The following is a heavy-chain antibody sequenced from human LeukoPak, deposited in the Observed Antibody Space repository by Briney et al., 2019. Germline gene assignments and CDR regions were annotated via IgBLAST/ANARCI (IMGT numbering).Heavy chain of an antibody. CDR2: ISAYNGNT. Sequence: ASVKVSCKASGYTFTSYGISWVRQAPGQGLEWMGWISAYNGNTNHAQKLQGRVTMTTDTSTSTAYMELRSLRSDDTAVYYCAREDSINHYDSRGDAFDIWGQGTMVTVSS. CDR3: AREDSINHYDSRGDAFDI. V-gene: IGHV1-18*01. D-gene: IGHD3-22*01. CDR1: GYTFTSYG. J-gene: IGHJ3*02.